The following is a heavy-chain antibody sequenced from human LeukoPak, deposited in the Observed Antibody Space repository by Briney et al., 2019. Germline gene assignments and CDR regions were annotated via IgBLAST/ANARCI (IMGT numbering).Heavy chain of an antibody. J-gene: IGHJ4*02. CDR3: ARGPYCSSTSCYRTYYFDY. CDR1: GGSINNYY. CDR2: IYYSGST. Sequence: SETLSLTCTVSGGSINNYYWSWIRQPPGKGLEGIGYIYYSGSTNYNPSLKSRVTISVDTSKNQFSLKLTSVTAADTAVYYCARGPYCSSTSCYRTYYFDYWGQGTLVTVSS. V-gene: IGHV4-59*08. D-gene: IGHD2-2*01.